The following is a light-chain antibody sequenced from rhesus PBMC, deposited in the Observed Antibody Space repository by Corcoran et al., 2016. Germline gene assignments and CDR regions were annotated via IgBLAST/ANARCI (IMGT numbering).Light chain of an antibody. Sequence: DIQMTQSPSSLSASVGDTVTITCRASQSIRSWLAWYQQKPGKAPKLLIYKASTLEIGVPSRFSGSGSGTDFTLTISSLESEDFASYHCQQYSSSPWTFGQGTKVEIK. J-gene: IGKJ1*01. V-gene: IGKV1-22*01. CDR2: KAS. CDR1: QSIRSW. CDR3: QQYSSSPWT.